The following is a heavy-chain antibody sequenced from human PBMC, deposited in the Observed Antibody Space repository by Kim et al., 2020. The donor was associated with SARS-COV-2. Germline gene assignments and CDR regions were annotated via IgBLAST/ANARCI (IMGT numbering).Heavy chain of an antibody. CDR3: ARNGDDFWSGYSYFGY. CDR1: GGSISSGDYY. CDR2: IYYSGST. J-gene: IGHJ4*02. Sequence: SETLSLTCTVSGGSISSGDYYWSWIRQPPGKGLEWIGYIYYSGSTYYNPSLKSRVTISVDTSKNQFSLKLSSVTAADTAVYYCARNGDDFWSGYSYFGYWGQGTLVTVSS. D-gene: IGHD3-3*01. V-gene: IGHV4-30-4*01.